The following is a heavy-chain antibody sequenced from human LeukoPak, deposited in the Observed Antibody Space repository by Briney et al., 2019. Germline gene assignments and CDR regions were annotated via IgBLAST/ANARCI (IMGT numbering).Heavy chain of an antibody. CDR2: IHPSGML. CDR1: GASFNSDDQY. CDR3: SRGLDSRKLGY. Sequence: SETLSLTCTVSGASFNSDDQYWNWIRQSPGKGLEWIVSIHPSGMLYNNPSLESRFTMSRDTSNNQSSLTLNSVTAADTAVHLCSRGLDSRKLGYWGQGILVTVSS. J-gene: IGHJ4*02. V-gene: IGHV4-31*03. D-gene: IGHD3-22*01.